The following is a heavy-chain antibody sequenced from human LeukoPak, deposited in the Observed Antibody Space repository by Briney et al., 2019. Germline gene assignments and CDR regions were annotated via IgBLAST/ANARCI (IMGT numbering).Heavy chain of an antibody. CDR2: IYYSGST. V-gene: IGHV4-59*01. Sequence: SETLSLTCTVSGGSISSYYWSWIRQPPGKGLEWIGYIYYSGSTYYNPSLKSRVTISVDTSKNQFSLKLSSVTAADTAVYYCATQATQWLGPPYYYYYGMDVWGQGTTVTVSS. CDR1: GGSISSYY. D-gene: IGHD6-19*01. J-gene: IGHJ6*02. CDR3: ATQATQWLGPPYYYYYGMDV.